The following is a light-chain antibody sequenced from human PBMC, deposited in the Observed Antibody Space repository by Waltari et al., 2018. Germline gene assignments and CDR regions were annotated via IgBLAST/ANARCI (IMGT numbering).Light chain of an antibody. CDR3: QQYYNTPLT. Sequence: DIVMTQSPESLAVSLGERATINCKSSESVLYSPNNKNPLAWYQQKPGQPPKLLIYWASTRKSGVPDRFSGSGSETDFTLTVSSLQAEDVALYYCQQYYNTPLTFGGGTKVEIK. CDR1: ESVLYSPNNKNP. V-gene: IGKV4-1*01. J-gene: IGKJ4*01. CDR2: WAS.